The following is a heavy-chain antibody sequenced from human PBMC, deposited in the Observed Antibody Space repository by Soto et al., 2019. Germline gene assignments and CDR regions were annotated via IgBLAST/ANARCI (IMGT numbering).Heavy chain of an antibody. CDR1: GFTFDDYA. Sequence: PGGSLRLSCAASGFTFDDYAMHWVRQAPGKGLEWVSGISWNSGSIGYADSVKGRFTISRDNAKNSLYLQMNSLRAEDTALYYCAKNKSPWPGADAFDIWGQGTMVTVSS. CDR3: AKNKSPWPGADAFDI. V-gene: IGHV3-9*01. CDR2: ISWNSGSI. J-gene: IGHJ3*02.